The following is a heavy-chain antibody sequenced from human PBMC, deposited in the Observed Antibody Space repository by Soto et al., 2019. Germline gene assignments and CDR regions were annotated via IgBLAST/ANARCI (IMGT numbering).Heavy chain of an antibody. CDR2: ISYDGSNK. CDR3: AKDRGIAARLWAAFDI. D-gene: IGHD6-6*01. CDR1: GFTFSSYG. J-gene: IGHJ3*02. V-gene: IGHV3-30*18. Sequence: LRLSCAASGFTFSSYGMHWVRQAPGKGLEWVAVISYDGSNKYYADSVKGRFTISRDNSKNTLYLQMNSLRAEDTAVYYCAKDRGIAARLWAAFDIWGQGTMVTVSS.